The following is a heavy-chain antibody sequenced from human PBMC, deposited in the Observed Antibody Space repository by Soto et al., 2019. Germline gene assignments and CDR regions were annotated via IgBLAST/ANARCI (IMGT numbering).Heavy chain of an antibody. J-gene: IGHJ2*01. CDR1: GFSFNFYA. D-gene: IGHD5-18*01. CDR3: VRDSGANYGTFWYFDL. V-gene: IGHV3-30-3*01. CDR2: ISNDGSSE. Sequence: QVQLVESGGGVVQPGMSLRISCAATGFSFNFYAMYWVRQAPGKGLEWVAMISNDGSSENYADSVRGRFIISRDNSKKTLFLQMNSLRPEDTATYYCVRDSGANYGTFWYFDLWGRGTLVTVSS.